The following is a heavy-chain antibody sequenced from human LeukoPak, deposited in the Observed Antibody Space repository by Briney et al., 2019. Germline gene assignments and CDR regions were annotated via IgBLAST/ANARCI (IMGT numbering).Heavy chain of an antibody. CDR2: ISWDGGST. V-gene: IGHV3-43D*03. CDR1: GFTFDDYA. Sequence: GGSLRLSCAASGFTFDDYAMHWVRHAPGKGLEWVSLISWDGGSTYYADSVKGRFTISRDNSKNSLYLQMNSLRAEDIALYYCAKDGPKGYYYMDVWGKGTTVTVSS. J-gene: IGHJ6*03. CDR3: AKDGPKGYYYMDV.